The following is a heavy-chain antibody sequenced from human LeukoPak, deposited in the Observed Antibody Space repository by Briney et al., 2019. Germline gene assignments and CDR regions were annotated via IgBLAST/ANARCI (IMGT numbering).Heavy chain of an antibody. Sequence: GGSLRLSCAASGFTFSSYWMSWVRQAPGKGLEWVANIKQDGSEKYYVDSVRGRFTISRDNAKNSLYLQMNSLRAEDTAVYYCARDYIAAAGTCDYWGQGTLVTVSS. CDR3: ARDYIAAAGTCDY. CDR2: IKQDGSEK. D-gene: IGHD6-13*01. V-gene: IGHV3-7*01. CDR1: GFTFSSYW. J-gene: IGHJ4*02.